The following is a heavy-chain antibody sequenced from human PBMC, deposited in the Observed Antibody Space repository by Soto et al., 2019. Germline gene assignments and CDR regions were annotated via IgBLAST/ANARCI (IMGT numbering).Heavy chain of an antibody. J-gene: IGHJ6*02. V-gene: IGHV5-51*01. CDR3: ARTAAAGKYYYGVDV. D-gene: IGHD6-13*01. CDR2: IYPGDSDT. CDR1: GYSFTTYW. Sequence: PGESLKISCKASGYSFTTYWIGGVRQMPGKGLEWMGIIYPGDSDTRYSPSVQGQVTISADKSISTAYLQWSSLKASDTAIYYCARTAAAGKYYYGVDVWGQGTTVTVSS.